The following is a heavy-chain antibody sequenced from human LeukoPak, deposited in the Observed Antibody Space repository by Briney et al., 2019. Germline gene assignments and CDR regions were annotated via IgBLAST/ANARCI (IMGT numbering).Heavy chain of an antibody. J-gene: IGHJ4*02. CDR1: GGSISSSSYY. CDR3: AREAYYYDSSGGLGHDY. CDR2: IYYSGRT. Sequence: SETLSLTCTVSGGSISSSSYYWGWIRQPPGKGLEWIGSIYYSGRTYYNPSLKSRVTISVDTSKNQFSLKLSSVTAADTAVYYCAREAYYYDSSGGLGHDYWGQGTLVTVSS. V-gene: IGHV4-39*07. D-gene: IGHD3-22*01.